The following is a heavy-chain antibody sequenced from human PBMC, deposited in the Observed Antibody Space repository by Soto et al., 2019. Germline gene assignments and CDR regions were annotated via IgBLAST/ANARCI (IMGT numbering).Heavy chain of an antibody. V-gene: IGHV1-3*01. Sequence: GASVKVSCKASGYTFTSYAMHWVRQAPGQRLEWMGWINAGNGNTKYSQKFQGRVTITRDTSASTAYMELSSLRSEDTAVYYCARDLRFGELLVYYYYGMDVWGQGTTVTVSS. D-gene: IGHD3-10*01. CDR1: GYTFTSYA. CDR3: ARDLRFGELLVYYYYGMDV. CDR2: INAGNGNT. J-gene: IGHJ6*02.